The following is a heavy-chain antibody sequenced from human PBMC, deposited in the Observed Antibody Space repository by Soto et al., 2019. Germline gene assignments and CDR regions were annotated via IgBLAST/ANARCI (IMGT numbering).Heavy chain of an antibody. CDR1: SYSISGGFY. J-gene: IGHJ3*02. CDR2: IYHSGSA. Sequence: PSETLSLTCAVSSYSISGGFYWAWIRQPPGKGLEWIGNIYHSGSAHYNPSLKSRVTISVDTSKNQFSLKLSSVTAADTAVYYCARDPWYSSSWDDAFDIWGQGTMVTVSS. CDR3: ARDPWYSSSWDDAFDI. V-gene: IGHV4-38-2*02. D-gene: IGHD6-13*01.